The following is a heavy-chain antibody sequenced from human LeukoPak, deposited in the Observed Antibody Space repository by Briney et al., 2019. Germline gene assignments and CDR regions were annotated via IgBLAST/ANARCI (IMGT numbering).Heavy chain of an antibody. CDR3: AHRGFSGSYHFDY. D-gene: IGHD1-26*01. J-gene: IGHJ4*02. Sequence: SGPTLVNPTQTLTLTCTFSGFSLTTSGVGVGWIRQPPGKALEWLALIYWDDDIHYSPSLKSRLTIPTDPSQNHAVLTLINMDPVDTATYYCAHRGFSGSYHFDYWGQGALVTVSS. CDR2: IYWDDDI. CDR1: GFSLTTSGVG. V-gene: IGHV2-5*02.